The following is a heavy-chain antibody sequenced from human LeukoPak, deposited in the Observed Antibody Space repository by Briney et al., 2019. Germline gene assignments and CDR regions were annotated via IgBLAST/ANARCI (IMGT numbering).Heavy chain of an antibody. J-gene: IGHJ4*02. CDR3: ARDPGTSSGYYYGRLGY. D-gene: IGHD3-22*01. CDR2: ISAYNGNT. V-gene: IGHV1-18*01. CDR1: GYTFTSYG. Sequence: ASVKVSCKASGYTFTSYGISWVQQAPGQGLEWMGWISAYNGNTNYAQKLQGRVTMTTDTSTSTAYMELRSLRSDDTAVYYCARDPGTSSGYYYGRLGYWGQGTLVTVSS.